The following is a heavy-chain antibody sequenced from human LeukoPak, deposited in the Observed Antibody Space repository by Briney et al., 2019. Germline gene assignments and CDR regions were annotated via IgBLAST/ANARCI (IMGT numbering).Heavy chain of an antibody. CDR2: IYTSGST. V-gene: IGHV4-61*02. CDR1: GVSISSGSYY. Sequence: SQTLSLTCTVSGVSISSGSYYWSWIRQPAGKGLERIGRIYTSGSTNYNPSLKIRVTISVDTSENQFFLELSSVTAADTAVYYCARGRSITIFGDYFDYWGQGTLVTVSS. D-gene: IGHD3-3*01. CDR3: ARGRSITIFGDYFDY. J-gene: IGHJ4*02.